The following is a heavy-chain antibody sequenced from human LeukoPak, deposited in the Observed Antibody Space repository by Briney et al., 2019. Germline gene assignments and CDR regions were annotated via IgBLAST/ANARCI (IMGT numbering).Heavy chain of an antibody. CDR3: AKDQQVGAAAYYFDS. Sequence: QPGRSLRLSCAASGFIFSRYGLHWVRQAPGKGLEWVADIAHDGKDKKYADSVKGRFSISRDNSKSTLYLQMNSLRAEDTGVYYCAKDQQVGAAAYYFDSWGQETLVTVPS. CDR1: GFIFSRYG. CDR2: IAHDGKDK. J-gene: IGHJ4*02. D-gene: IGHD6-13*01. V-gene: IGHV3-30*18.